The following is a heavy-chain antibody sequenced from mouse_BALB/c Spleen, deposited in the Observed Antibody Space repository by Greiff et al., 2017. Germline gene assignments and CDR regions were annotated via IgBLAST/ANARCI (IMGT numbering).Heavy chain of an antibody. V-gene: IGHV1-7*01. CDR3: ARELRDWYSDV. CDR2: INPSTGYT. CDR1: GYTFTSYW. J-gene: IGHJ1*01. D-gene: IGHD1-1*01. Sequence: QVQLKESGAELAKPGASVKMSCKASGYTFTSYWMHWVKQRPGQGLEWIGYINPSTGYTEYNQKFKDKATLTADKSSSTAYMQLSSLTSEDSAVYYCARELRDWYSDVWGAGTTVTVSS.